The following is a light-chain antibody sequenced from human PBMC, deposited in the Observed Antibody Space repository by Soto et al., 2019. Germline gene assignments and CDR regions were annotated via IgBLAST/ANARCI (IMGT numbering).Light chain of an antibody. CDR1: QSVSSNY. CDR2: GAS. Sequence: EIGVTQSPGTLSLSRGERATLSGGSGQSVSSNYLAWYQQKPGQAPRFLIYGASTRANGIPDRFSGSGSGTDFTLTISRLEPEDFAVYYCQQYGSSPSITFGQGTRLEI. CDR3: QQYGSSPSIT. J-gene: IGKJ5*01. V-gene: IGKV3-20*01.